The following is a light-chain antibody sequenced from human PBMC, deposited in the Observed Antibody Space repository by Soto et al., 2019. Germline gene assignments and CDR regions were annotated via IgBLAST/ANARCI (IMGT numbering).Light chain of an antibody. CDR1: QGISSY. CDR3: QREEYT. Sequence: DIQLTQSPSFLSASVGDRVTITCRASQGISSYLAWYQQKPGKAPKLLIYAASTLQSEDPSRFNGSGSATEFTLTISSLQPEDFATYYCQREEYTFGQGTKLEIK. CDR2: AAS. J-gene: IGKJ2*01. V-gene: IGKV1-9*01.